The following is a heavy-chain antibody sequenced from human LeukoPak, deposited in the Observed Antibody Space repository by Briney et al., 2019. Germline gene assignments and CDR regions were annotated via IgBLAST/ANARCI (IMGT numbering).Heavy chain of an antibody. J-gene: IGHJ6*03. D-gene: IGHD4-17*01. V-gene: IGHV4-34*01. CDR3: ARTPDYGDYVGYYYYYMDV. CDR2: INHSGST. CDR1: GGSFSGYY. Sequence: SETLSLTCAVYGGSFSGYYWSWIRQPPGKGLEWIGEINHSGSTNYNPSLKSRVTISVDTSKNQFSLKLSSVTAADTAVYYCARTPDYGDYVGYYYYYMDVWGKGTTVTVSS.